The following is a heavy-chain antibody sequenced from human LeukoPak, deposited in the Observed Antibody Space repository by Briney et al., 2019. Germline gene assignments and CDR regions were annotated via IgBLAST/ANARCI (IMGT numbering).Heavy chain of an antibody. CDR2: VSDSGRST. CDR1: GFTFSSYS. J-gene: IGHJ4*02. CDR3: ASASPANDY. V-gene: IGHV3-23*01. Sequence: GGSLRLSCAASGFTFSSYSMNWVRQVPGKGLEWVSGVSDSGRSTYYADSVEGRFTISRDNSKNTLYLQMKSLRPEDTAIYYCASASPANDYWGQGTLVTVSS.